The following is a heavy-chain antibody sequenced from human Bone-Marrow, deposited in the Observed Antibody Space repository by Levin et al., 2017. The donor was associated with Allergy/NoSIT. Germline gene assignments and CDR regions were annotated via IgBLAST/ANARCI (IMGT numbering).Heavy chain of an antibody. CDR2: VSYSGST. D-gene: IGHD2-8*02. Sequence: SCSVSGVAIRSDYWSWVRQPPGKALEWIGYVSYSGSTNYNPSLKSRVTISVDTSKNQFSLQLDSVTAADTAVFYCARERKVGNTGYYMDVWGKGTTVTVFS. J-gene: IGHJ6*03. V-gene: IGHV4-59*01. CDR3: ARERKVGNTGYYMDV. CDR1: GVAIRSDY.